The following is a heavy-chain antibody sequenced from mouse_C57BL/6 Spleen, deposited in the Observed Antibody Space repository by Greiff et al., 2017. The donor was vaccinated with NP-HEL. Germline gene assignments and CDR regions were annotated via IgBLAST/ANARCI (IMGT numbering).Heavy chain of an antibody. D-gene: IGHD2-4*01. CDR2: ISDGGSYT. CDR1: GFTFSSYA. Sequence: EVQLQESGGGLVKPGGSLKLSCAASGFTFSSYAMSWVRQTPEKRLEWVATISDGGSYTYYPDNVKGRFTISRDNAKNNLYLQMSHLKSEDTAMYYCARDRGYDYDPYFDYWGQGTTLTVSS. V-gene: IGHV5-4*01. J-gene: IGHJ2*01. CDR3: ARDRGYDYDPYFDY.